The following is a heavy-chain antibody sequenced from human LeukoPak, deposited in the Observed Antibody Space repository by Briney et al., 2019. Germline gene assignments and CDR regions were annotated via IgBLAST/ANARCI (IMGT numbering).Heavy chain of an antibody. CDR3: ARDKSSIVWFDP. D-gene: IGHD1-26*01. CDR2: ISGSGGST. V-gene: IGHV3-23*01. CDR1: GFTFSSYA. Sequence: GGSLRLSCAASGFTFSSYAMSWVRQAPGKGLEWVSAISGSGGSTYYADSVKGRFTISRDNSKNTLYLQMNSLRAEDPAVYYCARDKSSIVWFDPWGQGTLVTVSS. J-gene: IGHJ5*02.